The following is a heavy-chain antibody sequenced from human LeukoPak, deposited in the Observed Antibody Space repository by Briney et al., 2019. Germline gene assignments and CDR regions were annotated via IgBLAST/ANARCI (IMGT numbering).Heavy chain of an antibody. D-gene: IGHD5-18*01. CDR3: AKWIQLSYFDY. Sequence: GGSLRLSCADSGFTFSNYAMSWVRQAPGKGLEWVSGISAYGGSAYYADTVKGRFTISRDNSKNILYLQMNSLRAEDTAVYHCAKWIQLSYFDYWGQGTLVTVSS. CDR2: ISAYGGSA. J-gene: IGHJ4*02. CDR1: GFTFSNYA. V-gene: IGHV3-23*01.